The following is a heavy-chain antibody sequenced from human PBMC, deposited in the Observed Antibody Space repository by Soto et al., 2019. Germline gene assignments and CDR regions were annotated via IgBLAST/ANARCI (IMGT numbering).Heavy chain of an antibody. Sequence: PSETLSLTCAVSGFSISSGFYWGWLRQTPGKGLEWIGSILHSGSTNYNPSIKSRVTLSIDTSKNQFSLRLSSVTAADTAVYYCARDAQDHHHYGSDYWGQGTLVTVSS. D-gene: IGHD3-10*01. CDR3: ARDAQDHHHYGSDY. J-gene: IGHJ4*02. V-gene: IGHV4-38-2*02. CDR2: ILHSGST. CDR1: GFSISSGFY.